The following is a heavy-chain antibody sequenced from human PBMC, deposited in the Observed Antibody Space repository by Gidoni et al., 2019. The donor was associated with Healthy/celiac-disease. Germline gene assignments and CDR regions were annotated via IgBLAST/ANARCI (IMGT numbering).Heavy chain of an antibody. V-gene: IGHV1-46*01. CDR2: ITPSGGRT. CDR1: GHTFTSFY. J-gene: IGHJ4*02. D-gene: IGHD3-22*01. CDR3: ARGRPVEYSSSSYYYDSSGFGYLDY. Sequence: QVQLVQSGAEVKKPGASVKVSCKASGHTFTSFYMHWVRQAPGQGLEWMGIITPSGGRTSYAQKFQGRVTMTRDTSTSTVYMELSSLRSEDTAVYYCARGRPVEYSSSSYYYDSSGFGYLDYWGQGTLVTVSS.